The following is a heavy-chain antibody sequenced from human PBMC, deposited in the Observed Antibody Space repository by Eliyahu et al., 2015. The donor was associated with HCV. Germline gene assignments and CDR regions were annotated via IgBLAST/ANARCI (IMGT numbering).Heavy chain of an antibody. CDR3: AKGLRYFDWTLDY. Sequence: EVQLLESGGGLVQPGGSLRLSCAASGFTFSSYAMSWVRQAPGKGLGWVSAISGSGGSTYYADSVKGRFTISRDNSKNTLYLQMNSLRAEDTAVYYCAKGLRYFDWTLDYWGQGTLVTVSS. V-gene: IGHV3-23*01. D-gene: IGHD3-9*01. CDR2: ISGSGGST. CDR1: GFTFSSYA. J-gene: IGHJ4*02.